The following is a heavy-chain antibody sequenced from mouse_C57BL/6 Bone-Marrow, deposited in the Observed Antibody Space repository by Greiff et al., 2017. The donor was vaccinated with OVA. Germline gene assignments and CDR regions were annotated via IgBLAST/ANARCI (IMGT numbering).Heavy chain of an antibody. D-gene: IGHD2-4*01. J-gene: IGHJ4*01. CDR2: IHPNSGST. CDR3: AIYDYAYAMDY. Sequence: QVQLQQPGAELVKPGASVKLSCKASGYTFTSYWMHWVKQRPGQGLEWIGMIHPNSGSTNYNEKFKSKATLTVDKSSSTAYMQLSSLASDDSAVYDCAIYDYAYAMDYWGQGTSVTVSS. V-gene: IGHV1-64*01. CDR1: GYTFTSYW.